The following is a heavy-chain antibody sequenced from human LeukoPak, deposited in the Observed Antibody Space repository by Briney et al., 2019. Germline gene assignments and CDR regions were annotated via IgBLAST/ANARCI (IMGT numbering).Heavy chain of an antibody. CDR2: ISSSSSTI. Sequence: GGSLRLSCAASGFTFSSYSMNWVRQAPGKGLEWVSYISSSSSTIYYADSVKGRFTISRDNAKNTLYLQMNSLRVEDTAVYYCAKDTGVVVALDSWGQGTQVTVSS. V-gene: IGHV3-48*01. D-gene: IGHD2-15*01. J-gene: IGHJ4*02. CDR1: GFTFSSYS. CDR3: AKDTGVVVALDS.